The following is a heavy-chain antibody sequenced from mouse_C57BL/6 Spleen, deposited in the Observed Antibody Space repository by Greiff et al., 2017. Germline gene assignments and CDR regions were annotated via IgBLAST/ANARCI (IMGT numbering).Heavy chain of an antibody. D-gene: IGHD2-5*01. CDR1: GFNIKDYY. CDR3: TTAYYSNLGGFAY. V-gene: IGHV14-1*01. Sequence: VQLQQSGAELVRPGASVKLSCTASGFNIKDYYMHWVKQRPEQGLEWIGRIDPEDGATEYAPKFQGKATMTADTSSNTAYLQLSSLTSEDTAVYYCTTAYYSNLGGFAYWGQGTLVTVSA. J-gene: IGHJ3*01. CDR2: IDPEDGAT.